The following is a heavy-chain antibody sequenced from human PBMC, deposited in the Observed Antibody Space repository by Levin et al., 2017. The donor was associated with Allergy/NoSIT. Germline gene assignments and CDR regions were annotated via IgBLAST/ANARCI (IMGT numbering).Heavy chain of an antibody. J-gene: IGHJ5*02. CDR2: IYHSGST. CDR1: GYPISSGNW. Sequence: SQTLSLTCGVSGYPISSGNWWGWIRQPPGKGLEWIGYIYHSGSTHYNPSLKSRVTMSVDTSKNQFSLKLSSVTALDTALYYCAKKQDGFVPLDPWGQGTLVTVSS. V-gene: IGHV4-28*06. D-gene: IGHD2-15*01. CDR3: AKKQDGFVPLDP.